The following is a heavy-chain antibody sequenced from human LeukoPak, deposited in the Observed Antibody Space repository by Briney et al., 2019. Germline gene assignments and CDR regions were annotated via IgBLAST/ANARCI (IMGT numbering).Heavy chain of an antibody. Sequence: PSETLSLTCTVSGGSISSRSYYWGWIRQPPGKGLEWIGGIYHNGVTYSNASLRSRLSISVDTSKNQFSLRLSSVTAADTAVYYCGRSYHDDAWDGFDMWGQGTVVTISS. CDR3: GRSYHDDAWDGFDM. J-gene: IGHJ3*02. D-gene: IGHD2-2*01. CDR2: IYHNGVT. CDR1: GGSISSRSYY. V-gene: IGHV4-39*07.